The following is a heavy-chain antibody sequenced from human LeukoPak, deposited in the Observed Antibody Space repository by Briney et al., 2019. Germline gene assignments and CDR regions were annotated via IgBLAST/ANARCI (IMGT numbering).Heavy chain of an antibody. Sequence: QPGGSLRLSCAASGFTFSSYAMHWVRQAPGKGLEWVAVISYDGSNKYYADSVKGRFTISRDNSKNTLYLQMNSLRAEDTAVYYCARDRGSSNRYIPRFDYWGQGTLVTVSS. J-gene: IGHJ4*02. CDR3: ARDRGSSNRYIPRFDY. D-gene: IGHD1-26*01. CDR2: ISYDGSNK. V-gene: IGHV3-30-3*01. CDR1: GFTFSSYA.